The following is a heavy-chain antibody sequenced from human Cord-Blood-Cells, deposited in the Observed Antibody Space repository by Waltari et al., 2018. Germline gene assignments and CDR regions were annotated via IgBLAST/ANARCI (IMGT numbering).Heavy chain of an antibody. CDR2: IYYSGST. CDR3: ARGQPVADYYVDY. Sequence: QLQLQESGPGLVKPSETLSLTCTVSGGSISSSSYYWGWIRQPPGKGLEWIGSIYYSGSTTYNPSRKSRVTMSVEPSKNQFSLKLSSVTAADTAVYYCARGQPVADYYVDYWGQGTLVTVSS. V-gene: IGHV4-39*01. CDR1: GGSISSSSYY. D-gene: IGHD6-19*01. J-gene: IGHJ4*02.